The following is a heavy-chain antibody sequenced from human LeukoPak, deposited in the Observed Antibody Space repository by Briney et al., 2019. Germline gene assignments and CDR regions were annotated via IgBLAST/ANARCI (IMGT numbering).Heavy chain of an antibody. CDR2: INHSGST. D-gene: IGHD3-10*01. Sequence: PSETLSLTCAVYGGSFSGYYWSGIRPPPGKGLEWIGEINHSGSTNYNPSLKSRVTISVDRSKNQFSLKLSSVTAADTAVYYCARPRGFGAPYAFDIWGQGTMVTVSS. CDR1: GGSFSGYY. V-gene: IGHV4-34*01. CDR3: ARPRGFGAPYAFDI. J-gene: IGHJ3*02.